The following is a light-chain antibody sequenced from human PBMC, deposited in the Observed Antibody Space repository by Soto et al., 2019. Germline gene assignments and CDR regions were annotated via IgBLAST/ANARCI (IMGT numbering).Light chain of an antibody. V-gene: IGKV3-20*01. CDR2: GAS. J-gene: IGKJ2*01. CDR3: HEYGSSPYT. Sequence: EIVVTQSPGTLSLSPGERATLSCRAIQRVSSSYLAWYQQKPGQAPRLLIYGASSRATGIPDRFSGSGSGTDFTLTINRLELEDFAVYYCHEYGSSPYTFGQGTKLEI. CDR1: QRVSSSY.